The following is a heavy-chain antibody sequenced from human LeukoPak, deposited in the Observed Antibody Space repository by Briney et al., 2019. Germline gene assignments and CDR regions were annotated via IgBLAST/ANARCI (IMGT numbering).Heavy chain of an antibody. J-gene: IGHJ4*02. Sequence: ASVKVSXKASDYTFSTYRITWMRQAPGQGLEWMGWISAYNGDTNYAQKLQGRVTMTTDTSTNTAYMELRSLRSDDTAVYYCARTRISGTLDYWGQGTLVTVSS. CDR3: ARTRISGTLDY. CDR2: ISAYNGDT. CDR1: DYTFSTYR. V-gene: IGHV1-18*01. D-gene: IGHD1-26*01.